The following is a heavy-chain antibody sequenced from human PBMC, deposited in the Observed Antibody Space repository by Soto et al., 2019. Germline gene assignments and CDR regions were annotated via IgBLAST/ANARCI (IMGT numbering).Heavy chain of an antibody. D-gene: IGHD6-13*01. CDR2: IIPIFGTA. CDR1: GGTFSSYA. Sequence: QVQLVQSGAEVKKPGSSVKVSCKASGGTFSSYAISWVRQAPGQGLEWMGGIIPIFGTANYAQKFQGRVTITADESTSTAYMELSSLRYEDTAVYYCARGAGSSPAPIFYYGMDVWGQGTTVTVSS. CDR3: ARGAGSSPAPIFYYGMDV. V-gene: IGHV1-69*01. J-gene: IGHJ6*02.